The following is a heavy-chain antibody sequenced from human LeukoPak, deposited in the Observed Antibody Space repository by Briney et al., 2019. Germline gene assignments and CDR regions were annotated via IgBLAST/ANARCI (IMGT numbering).Heavy chain of an antibody. D-gene: IGHD3-10*01. V-gene: IGHV3-9*01. CDR1: GFTFVNYA. CDR2: ISWNSGTI. CDR3: AKDRPGGFDY. J-gene: IGHJ4*02. Sequence: GGSLRLSCAASGFTFVNYAMHWVRQAPGKGLEWVSGISWNSGTIGYADSVKGRFTISRDNAKNPLYLQMNSLRAEDTALYYCAKDRPGGFDYWGQGTLVTVSS.